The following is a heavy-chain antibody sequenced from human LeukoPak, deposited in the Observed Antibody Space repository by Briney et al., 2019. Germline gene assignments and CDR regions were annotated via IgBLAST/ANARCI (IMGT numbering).Heavy chain of an antibody. CDR1: GDSISSYY. CDR2: IHSSGYT. J-gene: IGHJ5*02. D-gene: IGHD1-26*01. V-gene: IGHV4-4*09. CDR3: TKRQGPTSGSYDYFDP. Sequence: SETLSLTCTVSGDSISSYYWSWIRQPPGQGLEWIAYIHSSGYTNYNPSLKSRVTISVDTSNNQFSLKVTSVTAADTAMYYCTKRQGPTSGSYDYFDPWGQGALVTVSS.